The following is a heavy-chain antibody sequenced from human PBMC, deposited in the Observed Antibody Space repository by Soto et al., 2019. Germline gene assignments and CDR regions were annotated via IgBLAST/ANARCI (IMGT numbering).Heavy chain of an antibody. CDR1: GFMFRNHA. D-gene: IGHD2-8*01. Sequence: QVYLVESGGGVVQPGRSLRLSCAASGFMFRNHAMHWVRQAPGKGLDWVAVISFDGANDFYADSVEGRFTISRDNSRNTLYLQMDSLRPEDTAVYYCARDAVDVTKMVFVSPIDYWGQGALVTVSS. J-gene: IGHJ4*02. V-gene: IGHV3-30-3*01. CDR3: ARDAVDVTKMVFVSPIDY. CDR2: ISFDGAND.